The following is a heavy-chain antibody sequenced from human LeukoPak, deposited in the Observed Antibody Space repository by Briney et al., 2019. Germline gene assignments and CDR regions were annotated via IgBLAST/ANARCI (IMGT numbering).Heavy chain of an antibody. CDR2: MKYDGSDR. CDR1: GFTFSTYW. J-gene: IGHJ3*02. CDR3: ARERPASASAFDI. D-gene: IGHD3-10*01. V-gene: IGHV3-7*01. Sequence: GGSLRLSXAASGFTFSTYWMSWVRQAPGEGLEWVANMKYDGSDRYYVDSVKGRFTISRDNTKNSPYLQMNSLRVEDTAVYCCARERPASASAFDIWGQGTVVTVSS.